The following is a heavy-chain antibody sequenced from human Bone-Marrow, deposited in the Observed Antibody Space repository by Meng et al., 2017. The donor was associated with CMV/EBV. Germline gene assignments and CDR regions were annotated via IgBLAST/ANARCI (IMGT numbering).Heavy chain of an antibody. V-gene: IGHV4-39*07. CDR2: IHYSGST. J-gene: IGHJ5*02. CDR1: GGSISSSSYY. Sequence: SETLSLTCTVSGGSISSSSYYWGWIRQPPGKGLEWIGSIHYSGSTYSNPSLKSRVTTSVDTSKNQFSLKLSSVTAADTAVYYCARESNAWGWFDPWGQGTLVTVSS. D-gene: IGHD3-16*01. CDR3: ARESNAWGWFDP.